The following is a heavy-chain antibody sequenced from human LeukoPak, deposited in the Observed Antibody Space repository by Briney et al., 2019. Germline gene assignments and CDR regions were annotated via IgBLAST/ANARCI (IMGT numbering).Heavy chain of an antibody. CDR2: INPNSGGT. CDR1: GYTFTGYY. CDR3: ARDQNGMDV. J-gene: IGHJ6*02. Sequence: ASVKVSCKASGYTFTGYYMYWVRQAPGQGLEWMGWINPNSGGTNYAQKFQGRVAVTRDTSISTAYMELSGLRSDDTALYYCARDQNGMDVWGQGTTVTVSS. V-gene: IGHV1-2*02.